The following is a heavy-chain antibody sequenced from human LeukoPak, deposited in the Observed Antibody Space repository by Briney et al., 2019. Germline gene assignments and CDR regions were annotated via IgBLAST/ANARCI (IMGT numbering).Heavy chain of an antibody. CDR1: GYSISSGYY. J-gene: IGHJ4*02. Sequence: KASETLSLTCTVSGYSISSGYYWGWIRQPPGKGLEWIGSIYHGGSTYYNPSLKSRVTMSVDTSKNQFSLKLTSVTAADTAVYYCARVRLWFGDHLDDYWGQGTLVTVSS. CDR3: ARVRLWFGDHLDDY. D-gene: IGHD3-10*01. V-gene: IGHV4-38-2*02. CDR2: IYHGGST.